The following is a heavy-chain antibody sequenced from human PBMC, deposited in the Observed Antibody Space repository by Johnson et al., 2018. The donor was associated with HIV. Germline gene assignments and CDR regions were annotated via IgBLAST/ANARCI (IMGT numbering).Heavy chain of an antibody. D-gene: IGHD3-22*01. Sequence: VQLVESGGGVVQPGRSLRLSCADSGFTFSSYAMHWVRQAPGKGLEWVAVISYDGSNKYYADSVRGRFTISRDKSRNTLYLQMNSLRAEDTAVHYCAREGNYYDSSSHVFDIWGQGTMVTVSS. J-gene: IGHJ3*02. CDR3: AREGNYYDSSSHVFDI. V-gene: IGHV3-30-3*01. CDR2: ISYDGSNK. CDR1: GFTFSSYA.